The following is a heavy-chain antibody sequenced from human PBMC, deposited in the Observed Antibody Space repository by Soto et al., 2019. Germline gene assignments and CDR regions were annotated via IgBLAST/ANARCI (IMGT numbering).Heavy chain of an antibody. CDR1: GFTFSSDA. V-gene: IGHV3-23*01. J-gene: IGHJ6*02. CDR2: ISGSGGNT. D-gene: IGHD3-9*01. CDR3: AKNVWGITIFGGMDV. Sequence: PGGSLRLSCTASGFTFSSDAMSWVRQAPGKGLEWVSAISGSGGNTYYADSVKGRFTISRDNSKNTLYLQMNSLRAEDTAVYYCAKNVWGITIFGGMDVWGQGTTVTVSS.